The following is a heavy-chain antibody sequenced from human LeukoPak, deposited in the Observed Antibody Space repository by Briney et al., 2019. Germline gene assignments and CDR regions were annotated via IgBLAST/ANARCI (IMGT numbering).Heavy chain of an antibody. CDR2: IRGSVSVFASPT. Sequence: GGSLRLSWAASGFGFSSYDMSWVRQAQGKGLGWVSAIRGSVSVFASPTKYADSVKARFTISRDNSKKTLYLQMNSLRAEDTAVYYCAKGKINHNGAFDIWGQGTVVTVSS. V-gene: IGHV3-23*01. CDR1: GFGFSSYD. D-gene: IGHD2-8*01. J-gene: IGHJ3*02. CDR3: AKGKINHNGAFDI.